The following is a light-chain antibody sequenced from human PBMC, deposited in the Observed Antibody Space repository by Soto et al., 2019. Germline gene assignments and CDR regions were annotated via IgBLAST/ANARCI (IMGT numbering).Light chain of an antibody. J-gene: IGKJ4*01. CDR2: GAS. CDR1: QSISNY. CDR3: QQSYTSPLT. V-gene: IGKV1-39*01. Sequence: DIHMTQSPSSLSASVGDRVTITCQASQSISNYLNWFQQKSGKAPKLLIYGASSLQSGVPSKFSGSGSGTDFTLTINSLQPEDFATYDCQQSYTSPLTFGGGTKVDIK.